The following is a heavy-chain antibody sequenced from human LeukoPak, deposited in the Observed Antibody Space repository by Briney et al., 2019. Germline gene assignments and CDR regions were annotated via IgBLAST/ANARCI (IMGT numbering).Heavy chain of an antibody. D-gene: IGHD5-18*01. CDR2: IYSTGGT. CDR3: AREQDTAMENVFDY. J-gene: IGHJ4*02. CDR1: GASY. Sequence: SETLSLTCTVSGASYWGWVRQSPEMGLEWIGSIYSTGGTYYNPSLKSRLTISLDTSKRQFSLKPSSVTAADTAVYYCAREQDTAMENVFDYWGQGTLVTVSS. V-gene: IGHV4-39*07.